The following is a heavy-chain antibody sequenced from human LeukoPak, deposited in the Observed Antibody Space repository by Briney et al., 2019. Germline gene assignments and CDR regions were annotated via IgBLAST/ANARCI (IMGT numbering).Heavy chain of an antibody. CDR2: IYYSGST. CDR3: ARAPGGNNYYDSSGYLRGLDY. J-gene: IGHJ4*02. D-gene: IGHD3-22*01. V-gene: IGHV4-59*12. CDR1: GGSISSYY. Sequence: PSETLSLTCTVSGGSISSYYWSWIRQPPGKGLEWIGYIYYSGSTYYNPSLKSRVTISVDTSKNQFSLKLSSVTAADTAVYYCARAPGGNNYYDSSGYLRGLDYWGQGTLVTVSS.